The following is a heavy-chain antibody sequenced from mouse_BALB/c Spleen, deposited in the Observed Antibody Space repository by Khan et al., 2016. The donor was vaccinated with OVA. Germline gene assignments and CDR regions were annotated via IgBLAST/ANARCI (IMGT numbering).Heavy chain of an antibody. CDR2: IYPGTDNT. CDR1: GHIFTSYW. Sequence: VELVESGAELVRPGASVKLSCKTSGHIFTSYWIHWVKQRSGQGLEWIARIYPGTDNTYYSEKLKDKATLTADKSSSTAYMQLSSLKSEDSAVYFCAREEALYYVEYWGQGTTLTVSS. D-gene: IGHD3-2*02. CDR3: AREEALYYVEY. V-gene: IGHV1-76*01. J-gene: IGHJ2*01.